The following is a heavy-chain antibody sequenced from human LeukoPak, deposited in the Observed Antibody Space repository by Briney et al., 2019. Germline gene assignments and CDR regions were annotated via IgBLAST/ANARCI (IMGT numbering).Heavy chain of an antibody. CDR2: ISSTSSYI. J-gene: IGHJ4*02. V-gene: IGHV3-21*01. Sequence: GGSLRLSCAASGFTFSSYTMNWVRQAPGKGLEWVSSISSTSSYIYYAGSVKGRFTISRDNAKNSLYLQMNSLRAEDTAVYYCATGGTYFDCWGQGTLVTVSS. CDR3: ATGGTYFDC. D-gene: IGHD1-26*01. CDR1: GFTFSSYT.